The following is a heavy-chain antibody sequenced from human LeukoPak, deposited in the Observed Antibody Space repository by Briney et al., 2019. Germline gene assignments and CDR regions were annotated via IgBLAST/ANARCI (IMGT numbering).Heavy chain of an antibody. CDR3: AALTVRGVINI. CDR1: GFTFSNTW. CDR2: IQSKTDGGTT. J-gene: IGHJ4*02. V-gene: IGHV3-15*01. Sequence: VRSLRPSCAASGFTFSNTWMNWVRQAPGKGLEWVGRIQSKTDGGTTEYAAPVKGRFTISRDDSKTTLYLQMNSLKTEDTAVYYCAALTVRGVINIWGQGTLVTVSS. D-gene: IGHD3-10*01.